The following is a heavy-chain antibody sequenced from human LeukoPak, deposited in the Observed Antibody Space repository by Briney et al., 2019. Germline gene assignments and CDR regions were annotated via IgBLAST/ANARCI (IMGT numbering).Heavy chain of an antibody. Sequence: ASVKVSCKASGYTFTGYYMHWVRQAPGQGLEWMGWINPNSGGTNYAQKFQGRVTMTRDTPISTAYMELSRLRSDDTAVYHCARAGIMVYAMDAYDIWGQGTMVTVSS. CDR2: INPNSGGT. CDR1: GYTFTGYY. CDR3: ARAGIMVYAMDAYDI. D-gene: IGHD2-8*01. V-gene: IGHV1-2*02. J-gene: IGHJ3*02.